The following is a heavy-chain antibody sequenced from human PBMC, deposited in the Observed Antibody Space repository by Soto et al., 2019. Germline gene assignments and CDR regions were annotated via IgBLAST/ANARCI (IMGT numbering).Heavy chain of an antibody. J-gene: IGHJ6*02. V-gene: IGHV3-21*01. D-gene: IGHD6-6*01. Sequence: LRLSCAASGFTFSSYSMNWVRQAPGKGLEWVSSISSSSSYIYYADSVKDRFTISRDNAKNSLYLQMNSLRAEDTAVYYCARAGSSSSSGRPNYYYYGMDVWGQGTTVTVSS. CDR1: GFTFSSYS. CDR3: ARAGSSSSSGRPNYYYYGMDV. CDR2: ISSSSSYI.